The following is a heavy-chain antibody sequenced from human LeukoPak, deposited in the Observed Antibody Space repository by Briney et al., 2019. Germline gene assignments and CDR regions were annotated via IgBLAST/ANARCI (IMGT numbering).Heavy chain of an antibody. Sequence: GGSLRLSCAASEFTFSSYTVSWVRQAPGRGLEWVSSISGSGGTTYYADSVQGRFTISRDNSKNMLYLQMNSLRAEDTAVYYCAKDPNGDYIGTFDIWGQGTMVTVSS. V-gene: IGHV3-23*01. CDR1: EFTFSSYT. CDR3: AKDPNGDYIGTFDI. CDR2: ISGSGGTT. J-gene: IGHJ3*02. D-gene: IGHD4-17*01.